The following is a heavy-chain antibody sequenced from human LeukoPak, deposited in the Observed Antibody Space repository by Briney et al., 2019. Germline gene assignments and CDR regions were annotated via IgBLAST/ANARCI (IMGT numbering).Heavy chain of an antibody. D-gene: IGHD3-10*01. J-gene: IGHJ5*02. CDR1: GYSFTSYW. V-gene: IGHV5-51*01. CDR3: ARHYYGSGSSNWFDP. CDR2: IYPGDSDT. Sequence: GESLKISCKGSGYSFTSYWIDWVRQMPGEGLEWMGIIYPGDSDTRYSPSFQGQVTISADKSISTAYLQWSSLKASDTAMYYCARHYYGSGSSNWFDPWGQGTLVTVSS.